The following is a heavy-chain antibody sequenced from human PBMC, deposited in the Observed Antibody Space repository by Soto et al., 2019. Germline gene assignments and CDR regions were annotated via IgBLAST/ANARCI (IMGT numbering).Heavy chain of an antibody. J-gene: IGHJ4*01. CDR2: INHSGST. D-gene: IGHD1-26*01. CDR3: ARERRVVGASVNHYFDY. CDR1: VSSFSAYY. V-gene: IGHV4-34*01. Sequence: SETLSLTCGVSVSSFSAYYWTWIRQPPGKGLEWIGEINHSGSTSYNPSLKSRVTISLDTSKSQFSLKLSSVTAADSAVYYCARERRVVGASVNHYFDYWGHGTLVTVSS.